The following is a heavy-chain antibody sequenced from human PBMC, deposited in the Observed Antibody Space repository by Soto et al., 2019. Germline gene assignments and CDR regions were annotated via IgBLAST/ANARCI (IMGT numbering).Heavy chain of an antibody. V-gene: IGHV3-23*01. J-gene: IGHJ4*02. CDR2: ISGSGGST. CDR1: GFTFSSYA. CDR3: AKSGGDLWSGYDC. Sequence: VQLLESGGGLVQPGGSLRLSCAASGFTFSSYAMSWVRQAPGKGLEWVSAISGSGGSTYYADSVKGRFTISRDNSKKTLYLQMNSLRAEDTAVYYCAKSGGDLWSGYDCWGQGTLVTVSS. D-gene: IGHD5-12*01.